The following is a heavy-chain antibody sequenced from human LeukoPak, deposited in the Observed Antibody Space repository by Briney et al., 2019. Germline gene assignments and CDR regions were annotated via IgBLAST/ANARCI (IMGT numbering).Heavy chain of an antibody. CDR3: ARDRANGDYDYRNAFDI. J-gene: IGHJ3*02. CDR2: INPNSGGT. V-gene: IGHV1-2*02. CDR1: GYTFTGYY. Sequence: ASVKASCKASGYTFTGYYMHWVRQAPGQGLEWMGWINPNSGGTNYAQKFQGRVTMTRDTSISTAYMELSRLRSDDTAVYYCARDRANGDYDYRNAFDIWGQGTMVTVSS. D-gene: IGHD4-17*01.